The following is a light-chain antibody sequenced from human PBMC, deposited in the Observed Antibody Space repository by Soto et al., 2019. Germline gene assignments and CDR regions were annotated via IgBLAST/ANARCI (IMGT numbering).Light chain of an antibody. CDR2: KVS. J-gene: IGKJ2*01. V-gene: IGKV2-30*02. CDR3: MQGTHWPPYT. Sequence: DVVMTQSPLSLPVTLGQPASISCRSSQSLVHSDGNTFLNWFQQRPGQSPRRLIYKVSNRDSGVRDRFSGSGSGTEFTLKISRVEAEDVGVYYCMQGTHWPPYTFGQGTKMEIK. CDR1: QSLVHSDGNTF.